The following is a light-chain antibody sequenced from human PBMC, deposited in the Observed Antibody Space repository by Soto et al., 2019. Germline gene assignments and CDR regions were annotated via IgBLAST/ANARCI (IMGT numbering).Light chain of an antibody. J-gene: IGKJ1*01. V-gene: IGKV1-39*01. CDR3: QHYNSYSEA. CDR1: QRINIY. Sequence: DIQMTQSPSSLSTSIGDRVTITCRASQRINIYLNWYRQKPGKAPELLIYSASNLQSGVPSRFSGSGSGTDFTLNISGLQSEDFETYYCQHYNSYSEAFGQGTKVDIK. CDR2: SAS.